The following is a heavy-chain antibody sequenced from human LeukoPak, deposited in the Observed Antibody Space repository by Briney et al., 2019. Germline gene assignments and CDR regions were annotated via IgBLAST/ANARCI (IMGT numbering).Heavy chain of an antibody. CDR1: GGSISSYY. J-gene: IGHJ6*03. CDR2: INPSGST. D-gene: IGHD3-3*01. Sequence: SDTLSLTCNASGGSISSYYWNWIRQPPGQGLEWIGYINPSGSTNHNPSLKSRVTISADTSKNQFSLKLSSVTAADTAVYYCARGVEAYYDFWSGITKYYYYYMDVWGKGTTVTVSS. V-gene: IGHV4-59*12. CDR3: ARGVEAYYDFWSGITKYYYYYMDV.